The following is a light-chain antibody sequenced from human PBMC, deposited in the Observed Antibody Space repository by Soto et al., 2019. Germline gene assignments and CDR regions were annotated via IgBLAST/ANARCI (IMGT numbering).Light chain of an antibody. CDR1: QSVLYSSNNKNY. J-gene: IGKJ4*01. CDR3: QQYYSTLALT. CDR2: WAS. V-gene: IGKV4-1*01. Sequence: IVMTQSPDSLAVSLGERATINCKSSQSVLYSSNNKNYLAWYQQKPGQPPKLLIYWASTRESGVPDRFSGSGSGTDFTLTISSLQAEDVAVYYCQQYYSTLALTFGGGTKV.